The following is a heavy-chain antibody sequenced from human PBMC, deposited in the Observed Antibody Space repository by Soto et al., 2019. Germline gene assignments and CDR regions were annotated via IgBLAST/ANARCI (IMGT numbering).Heavy chain of an antibody. J-gene: IGHJ4*02. Sequence: QVQLVESGGGVVQPGRSLRLSCAASGFTFSSYGMHWVRQAPGKGLEWVAVIWYDGSNKYYADSVKGRFTISRDNSKSTLYLQMNSLRAEDTAVYYCARDSSGYHYWGQGTLVTVSS. CDR2: IWYDGSNK. D-gene: IGHD3-22*01. CDR1: GFTFSSYG. CDR3: ARDSSGYHY. V-gene: IGHV3-33*01.